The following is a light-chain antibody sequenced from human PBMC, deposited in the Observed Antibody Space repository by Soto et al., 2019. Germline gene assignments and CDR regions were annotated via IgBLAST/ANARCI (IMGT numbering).Light chain of an antibody. CDR1: QSLLHSNGYNY. CDR3: MQALQTPRT. V-gene: IGKV2-28*01. CDR2: LGS. J-gene: IGKJ2*01. Sequence: DIVMTQSPLSLPVTPGEPASISCRSSQSLLHSNGYNYLDWYLQKPVQSPQLLIYLGSNRASGVHDRFSRNRAGSDFTLKISRVEAEDVRLFYCMQALQTPRTFGQGTKLEIK.